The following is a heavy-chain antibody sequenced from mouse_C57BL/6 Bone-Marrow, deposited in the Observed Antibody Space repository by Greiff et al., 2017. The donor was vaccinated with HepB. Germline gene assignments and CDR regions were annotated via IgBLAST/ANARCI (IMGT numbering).Heavy chain of an antibody. CDR3: ARSPHYYGSSSFDY. CDR2: IDPSDSYT. Sequence: QVQLQQPGAELVMPGASVKLSCKASGYTFTSYWMHWVKQRPGQGLEWIGEIDPSDSYTNYNQKFKGKSTLTVDKSSSTAYMQLSSLTSDDSAVYYYARSPHYYGSSSFDYWGKGTTLTVSS. D-gene: IGHD1-1*01. J-gene: IGHJ2*01. V-gene: IGHV1-69*01. CDR1: GYTFTSYW.